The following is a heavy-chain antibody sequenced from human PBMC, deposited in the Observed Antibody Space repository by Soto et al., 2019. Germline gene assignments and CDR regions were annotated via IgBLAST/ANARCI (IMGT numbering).Heavy chain of an antibody. Sequence: QVQLQESGPGLVKPSQTLSLTCTVSGGSISSGGYYWSWIRQHPGKGLEWIGYIYYSGSTYYNPSLKIRLTISVDTSKNQFSLKLSSVTAADTAVYYCARGVTMVRGVIHTPYFDYWGQGTLVTVSS. D-gene: IGHD3-10*01. J-gene: IGHJ4*02. CDR1: GGSISSGGYY. CDR3: ARGVTMVRGVIHTPYFDY. CDR2: IYYSGST. V-gene: IGHV4-31*03.